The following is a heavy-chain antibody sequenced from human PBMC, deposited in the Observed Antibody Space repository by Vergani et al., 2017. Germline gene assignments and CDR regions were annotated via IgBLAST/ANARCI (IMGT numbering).Heavy chain of an antibody. CDR1: GFTFDDYT. J-gene: IGHJ6*02. Sequence: EVQLVESGGVVVQPGGSLRLSCAASGFTFDDYTMHWVRQAPGKGLEWVSLISWDGGSTYYGDSVKGRFTISRDNSKNSLYLQMNSLRTEDTALYYCAKEEGGTMVRGVMDYYGMDVWGQGTTVTVSS. CDR2: ISWDGGST. CDR3: AKEEGGTMVRGVMDYYGMDV. D-gene: IGHD3-10*01. V-gene: IGHV3-43*01.